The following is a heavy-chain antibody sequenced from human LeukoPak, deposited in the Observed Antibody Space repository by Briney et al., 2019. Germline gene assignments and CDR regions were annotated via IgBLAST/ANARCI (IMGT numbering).Heavy chain of an antibody. CDR3: ARGGAPEYSYGYHFDY. V-gene: IGHV3-7*01. CDR2: IKEDGSEK. Sequence: GGSLRLSCTASGFTFSSQTMNWVRQAPGKGLEWVANIKEDGSEKYYLDSLRGRFSISRDNAKTSLFLQMNSLRAEDTAVYYCARGGAPEYSYGYHFDYWGQGTLVTVSS. D-gene: IGHD5-18*01. CDR1: GFTFSSQT. J-gene: IGHJ4*02.